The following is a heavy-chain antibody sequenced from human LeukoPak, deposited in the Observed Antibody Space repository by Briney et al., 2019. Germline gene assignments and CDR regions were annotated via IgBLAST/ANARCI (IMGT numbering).Heavy chain of an antibody. CDR2: IYSGGST. CDR1: GFTFSRYW. Sequence: GGSLRLSCAAAGFTFSRYWMSWVRQAPGKGLEWVSVIYSGGSTYYADSVKGRFTISRDNSKNTPYLQMNSLRAEDTAVYYCARAEVAVAGTYYFDYWGQGTLVTVSS. J-gene: IGHJ4*02. V-gene: IGHV3-66*01. CDR3: ARAEVAVAGTYYFDY. D-gene: IGHD6-19*01.